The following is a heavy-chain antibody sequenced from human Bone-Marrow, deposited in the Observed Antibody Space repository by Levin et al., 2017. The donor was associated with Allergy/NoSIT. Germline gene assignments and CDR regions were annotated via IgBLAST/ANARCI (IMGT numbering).Heavy chain of an antibody. D-gene: IGHD3-10*01. CDR2: ISGRGST. Sequence: SETLSLTCTVSGDSVSSRPYYWNWIRQPPGKGREWIGFISGRGSTNYNPSLKSRVTISVDTSKNQFSLKLSSVTTADTAVYYCARDYYGSGRSWVAFDIWGQGTTVTVFS. V-gene: IGHV4-61*01. CDR1: GDSVSSRPYY. CDR3: ARDYYGSGRSWVAFDI. J-gene: IGHJ3*02.